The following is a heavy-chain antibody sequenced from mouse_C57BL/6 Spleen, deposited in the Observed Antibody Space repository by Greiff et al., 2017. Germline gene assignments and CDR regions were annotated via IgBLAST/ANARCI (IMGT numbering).Heavy chain of an antibody. D-gene: IGHD1-1*01. CDR2: IDPSDSYT. V-gene: IGHV1-69*01. CDR3: AICGSSFWFAY. J-gene: IGHJ3*01. Sequence: QVQLQQSGAELVMPGASVKLSCKASGYTFTSYWMHWVKQRPGQGLEWIGEIDPSDSYTNYNQKFKGKSTLTVDKSSSTAYMQLSSLTSEDSAVYYCAICGSSFWFAYWGQGTLVTVSA. CDR1: GYTFTSYW.